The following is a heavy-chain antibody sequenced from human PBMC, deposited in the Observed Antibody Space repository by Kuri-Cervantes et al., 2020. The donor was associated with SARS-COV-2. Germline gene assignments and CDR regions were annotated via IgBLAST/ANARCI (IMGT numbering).Heavy chain of an antibody. CDR1: GGTFTRYA. Sequence: SVKVSCKASGGTFTRYAISWVRQAPGQGLKWMRGIIPILGTTDYAQDFQGRVANTADELSSLRSEDTAVYYCATGAAAGRDNWFDPWGHGTLVTVSS. D-gene: IGHD6-13*01. J-gene: IGHJ5*02. V-gene: IGHV1-69*13. CDR2: IIPILGTT. CDR3: ATGAAAGRDNWFDP.